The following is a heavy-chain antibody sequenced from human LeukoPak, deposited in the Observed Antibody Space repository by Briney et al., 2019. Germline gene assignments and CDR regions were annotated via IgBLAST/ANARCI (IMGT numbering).Heavy chain of an antibody. CDR2: ISSNSATT. Sequence: GGSLRLSCAASGFSFSTNSMNWVRQVPGKGLEWISYISSNSATTYYADSVKGRFTISRDNAKNSLYLHMNSLRADDTAVYYCARDTRSLIDYWGQGTLVIVSS. D-gene: IGHD1-26*01. CDR1: GFSFSTNS. V-gene: IGHV3-48*01. J-gene: IGHJ4*02. CDR3: ARDTRSLIDY.